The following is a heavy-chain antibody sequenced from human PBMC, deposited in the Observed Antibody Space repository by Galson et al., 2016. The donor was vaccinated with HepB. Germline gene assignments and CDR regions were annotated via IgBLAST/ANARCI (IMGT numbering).Heavy chain of an antibody. CDR3: ARDPGRIAAAGHFDS. Sequence: SLRLSCAASGFTFSDYHMNWIRQAPGKGLEWISYISTSGNSMLYADSVRGRFSISRDNAKKSLYLQMTNLRAEDTAVYYCARDPGRIAAAGHFDSWGQGTLVTVSS. J-gene: IGHJ5*01. CDR2: ISTSGNSM. D-gene: IGHD6-13*01. V-gene: IGHV3-11*01. CDR1: GFTFSDYH.